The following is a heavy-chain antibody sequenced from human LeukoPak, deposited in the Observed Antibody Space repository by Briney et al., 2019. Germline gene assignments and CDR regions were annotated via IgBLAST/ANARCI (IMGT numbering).Heavy chain of an antibody. CDR2: ISSSSSYI. Sequence: GGSLRLSCAASGFTFSSYSMNWVRQAPGKELEWVSSISSSSSYIYYADSVKGRFTISRDNAKNSLYLQMNSLRAEDTAVYYCARDAMVRGVIIWPYYFDYWGQGTLVTVSS. CDR1: GFTFSSYS. CDR3: ARDAMVRGVIIWPYYFDY. D-gene: IGHD3-10*01. J-gene: IGHJ4*02. V-gene: IGHV3-21*01.